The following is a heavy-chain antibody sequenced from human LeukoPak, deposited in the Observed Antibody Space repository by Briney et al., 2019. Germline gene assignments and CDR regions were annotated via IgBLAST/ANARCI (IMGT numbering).Heavy chain of an antibody. CDR3: ARDLPYNWNSRRFDP. D-gene: IGHD1-7*01. J-gene: IGHJ5*02. CDR2: IIPIFGTA. CDR1: GGTFSSYA. Sequence: GASVKVSCKASGGTFSSYAISWVRQAPGQGLEWMGGIIPIFGTANYAQKFQGRVTITADESTSTAYMELSSPRSEDTAVYYCARDLPYNWNSRRFDPWGQGTLVTVSS. V-gene: IGHV1-69*13.